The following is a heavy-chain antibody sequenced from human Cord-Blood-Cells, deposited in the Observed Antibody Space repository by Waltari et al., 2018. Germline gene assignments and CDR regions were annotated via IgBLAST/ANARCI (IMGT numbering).Heavy chain of an antibody. CDR3: ARDFQLGMGYFDY. V-gene: IGHV6-1*01. D-gene: IGHD7-27*01. CDR2: TYYRSKWYN. J-gene: IGHJ4*02. Sequence: WIRQSPSRGLEWLGRTYYRSKWYNDYAVSVKSRITINPDTSKNQFSLQLNSVTPEDTAVYYCARDFQLGMGYFDYWGQGTLVTVSS.